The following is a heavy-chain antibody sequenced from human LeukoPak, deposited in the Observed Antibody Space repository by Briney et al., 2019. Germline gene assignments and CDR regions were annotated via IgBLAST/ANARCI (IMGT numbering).Heavy chain of an antibody. Sequence: SETLSLTCAVYGGSFSGYYWSWIRQPPGKGLEWIGEINHSGSTNYNPTLKSRVTISVDTSKNQFSLKLSSVTAADTAVYYCARHYCSSTSCSSFDYWGQGTLVTVSS. CDR2: INHSGST. CDR1: GGSFSGYY. CDR3: ARHYCSSTSCSSFDY. J-gene: IGHJ4*02. V-gene: IGHV4-34*01. D-gene: IGHD2-2*01.